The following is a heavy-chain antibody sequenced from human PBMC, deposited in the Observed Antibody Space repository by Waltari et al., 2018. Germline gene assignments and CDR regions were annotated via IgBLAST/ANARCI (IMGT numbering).Heavy chain of an antibody. CDR1: GGSISVSGWY. CDR2: VYYSGRN. D-gene: IGHD3-10*01. CDR3: ARGYGSGSHLYYYYYMDV. Sequence: QLQLQESGPGLVKPSETLSLTCTVSGGSISVSGWYWGWIRQTPGKGLEWIGSVYYSGRNYYNPSLKSRVTISVDTFKNHFSLKLNSVTAADTAVYYCARGYGSGSHLYYYYYMDVWGKGTTVTISS. J-gene: IGHJ6*03. V-gene: IGHV4-39*07.